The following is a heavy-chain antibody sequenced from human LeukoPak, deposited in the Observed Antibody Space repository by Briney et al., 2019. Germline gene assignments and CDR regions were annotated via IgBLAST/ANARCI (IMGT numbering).Heavy chain of an antibody. D-gene: IGHD6-13*01. J-gene: IGHJ4*02. CDR3: AREPSIAAAGTGFDY. Sequence: PGGSLRLSCAGSGLTFSSYAMSWVRQAPGKGLEWVSGISSSGDSTFYADSVKGRFTISRDNSKNTLYLQMNSLRAEDTAVYYCAREPSIAAAGTGFDYWGQGTLVTVSS. V-gene: IGHV3-23*01. CDR2: ISSSGDST. CDR1: GLTFSSYA.